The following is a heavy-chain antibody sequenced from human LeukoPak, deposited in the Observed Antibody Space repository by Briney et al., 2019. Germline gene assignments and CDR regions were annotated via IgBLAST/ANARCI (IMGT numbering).Heavy chain of an antibody. CDR2: ISSSSSYI. CDR3: ARQRTTVVMSGYYYYYGMDV. Sequence: GGSLRLSCAASGFTFDDYAMHWVRQAPGKGLEWVSSISSSSSYIYYADSVKGRFTISRDNAKNSLYLQMNSLRAEDTAVYYCARQRTTVVMSGYYYYYGMDVWGQGTTVTVSS. J-gene: IGHJ6*02. D-gene: IGHD4-23*01. V-gene: IGHV3-21*01. CDR1: GFTFDDYA.